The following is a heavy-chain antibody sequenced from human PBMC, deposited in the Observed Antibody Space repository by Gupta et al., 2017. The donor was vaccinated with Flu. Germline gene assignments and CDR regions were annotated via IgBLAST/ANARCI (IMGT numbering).Heavy chain of an antibody. V-gene: IGHV3-23*01. D-gene: IGHD1-7*01. Sequence: QAQGKGLEWVSVVSGSGVSTYYADSVKGRFTISRDNSKNTLYLQMNSLRAEDTAVYYCAKGSGTATTSNIDYWGQGTLVTVSS. J-gene: IGHJ4*02. CDR2: VSGSGVST. CDR3: AKGSGTATTSNIDY.